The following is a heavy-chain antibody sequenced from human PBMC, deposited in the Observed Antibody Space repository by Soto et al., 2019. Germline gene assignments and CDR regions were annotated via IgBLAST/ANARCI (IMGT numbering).Heavy chain of an antibody. CDR1: GFTFSSYG. CDR2: ISYDGSNK. D-gene: IGHD6-13*01. Sequence: QVQLVESGGGVVQPGRSLRLSCAASGFTFSSYGMHWVRQAPGKGLEWVAVISYDGSNKYYADSVKGRFTISRDNSKNXXYLQMTSLRAEDTTVYYCAKDRGPSSSSWGWCFDLWGRGTLVTVSS. V-gene: IGHV3-30*18. J-gene: IGHJ2*01. CDR3: AKDRGPSSSSWGWCFDL.